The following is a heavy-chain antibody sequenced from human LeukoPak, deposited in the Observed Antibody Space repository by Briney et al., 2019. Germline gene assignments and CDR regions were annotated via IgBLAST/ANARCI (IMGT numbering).Heavy chain of an antibody. CDR1: GFTFSSYA. Sequence: GGSLRLSCAASGFTFSSYAMHWVRQAPGKGLEWVAVISYDGSNKYYADSVKGRFTISRDNSKNTLYLQMNSLRAEDTAVYYCARDLAGDYCTNGVCYVFDYWGQGTLVTVSS. CDR3: ARDLAGDYCTNGVCYVFDY. V-gene: IGHV3-30-3*01. CDR2: ISYDGSNK. J-gene: IGHJ4*02. D-gene: IGHD2-8*01.